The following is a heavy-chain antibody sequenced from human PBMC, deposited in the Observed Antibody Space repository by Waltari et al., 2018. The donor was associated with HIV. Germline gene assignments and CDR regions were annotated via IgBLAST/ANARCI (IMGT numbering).Heavy chain of an antibody. CDR1: GYKFSDYW. D-gene: IGHD7-27*01. Sequence: EVQLVQSGSEVKKPGESVKISCQASGYKFSDYWIGWVRQKPGKGPERMGIVDADDSEAKYSPSFQGQVTLSVDRSINTAYLHWNSLRSTDTAILFCVRRGLGRDYYYYGLDVWGQGTTVIVSS. J-gene: IGHJ6*02. CDR3: VRRGLGRDYYYYGLDV. CDR2: VDADDSEA. V-gene: IGHV5-51*03.